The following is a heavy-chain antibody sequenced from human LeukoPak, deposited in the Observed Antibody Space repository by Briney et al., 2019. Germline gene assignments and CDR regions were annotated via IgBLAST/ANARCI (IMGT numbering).Heavy chain of an antibody. CDR2: ISGDSTRTT. CDR1: GFTFSSYS. J-gene: IGHJ6*02. CDR3: ARDQHLYYYYGLDV. Sequence: GGSLRLSCAASGFTFSSYSMNLVRQAPGKGLEWVSYISGDSTRTTYYADSVKGRFTISRDNAKNSLYLQMNSLRDEDTAVYYCARDQHLYYYYGLDVWGQGTTVTVSS. V-gene: IGHV3-48*02. D-gene: IGHD3-3*02.